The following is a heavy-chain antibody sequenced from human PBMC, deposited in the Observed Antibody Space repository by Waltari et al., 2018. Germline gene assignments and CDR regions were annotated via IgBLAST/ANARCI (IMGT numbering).Heavy chain of an antibody. V-gene: IGHV4-4*01. J-gene: IGHJ4*02. Sequence: CWSRKPPREGLEWLGLSHRSGRTNYTPSFASRVSMSIDTSNNHFSLMMTSATAADTAVYFCARDRGGGRYLDSWGQGTLVTVSP. D-gene: IGHD2-15*01. CDR3: ARDRGGGRYLDS. CDR2: SHRSGRT.